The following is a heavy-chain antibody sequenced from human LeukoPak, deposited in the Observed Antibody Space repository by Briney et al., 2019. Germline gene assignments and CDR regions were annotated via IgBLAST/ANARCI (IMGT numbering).Heavy chain of an antibody. CDR1: GFTVSNNF. CDR2: ISYDGSNK. D-gene: IGHD3-10*01. Sequence: GGSLRLSCAASGFTVSNNFMTWVRQAPGKGLEWVAVISYDGSNKYYADSVKGRFTISRDNSKNTLYLQMNSLRAEDTAVYYCAREGRSLDYWGQGTLVTVSS. J-gene: IGHJ4*02. V-gene: IGHV3-30-3*01. CDR3: AREGRSLDY.